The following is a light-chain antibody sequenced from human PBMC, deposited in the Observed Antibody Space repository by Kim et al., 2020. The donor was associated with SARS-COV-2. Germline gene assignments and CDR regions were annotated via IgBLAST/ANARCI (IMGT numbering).Light chain of an antibody. CDR2: RTN. J-gene: IGLJ7*01. CDR3: ASWDDRLSGFV. CDR1: RSDIGSNY. V-gene: IGLV1-47*01. Sequence: ELTHPPSAPGTPGQRVTISCSGSRSDIGSNYVYWYQQITGTAPKLLIYRTNQRPSGVPDRFSGSKSGTSASLAISGLRSEDEADYYCASWDDRLSGFVFGGGTQLTVL.